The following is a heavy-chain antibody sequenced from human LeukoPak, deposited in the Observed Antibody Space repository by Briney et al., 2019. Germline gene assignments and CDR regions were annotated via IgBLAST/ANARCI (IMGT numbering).Heavy chain of an antibody. V-gene: IGHV3-23*01. J-gene: IGHJ3*01. CDR2: INNSGRSA. Sequence: GGSLRLPCAPSRFTLSNYAMSWARQAPAEGLEWVSAINNSGRSAYYADSVRGRLTISRDDSKNTLHLQMSSLRVEDTAVFYCARACSDGTCYLAAFDLWGQGTMVTVSS. CDR1: RFTLSNYA. D-gene: IGHD2-15*01. CDR3: ARACSDGTCYLAAFDL.